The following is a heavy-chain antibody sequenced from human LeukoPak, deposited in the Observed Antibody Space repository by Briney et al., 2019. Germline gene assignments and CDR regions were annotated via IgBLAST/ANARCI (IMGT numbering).Heavy chain of an antibody. J-gene: IGHJ6*02. CDR3: ARGPRYYYDSSGYNHPREYGTDV. V-gene: IGHV3-33*01. CDR1: GFTFSSYG. D-gene: IGHD3-22*01. CDR2: IWYDGSNK. Sequence: PGRSLRLSCAASGFTFSSYGMHWVRQAPGKGLEWVAVIWYDGSNKYYADSVKGRFTISRDNSKNTLYLQMNSLRAGDTAVYYCARGPRYYYDSSGYNHPREYGTDVWGQGTTVTVSS.